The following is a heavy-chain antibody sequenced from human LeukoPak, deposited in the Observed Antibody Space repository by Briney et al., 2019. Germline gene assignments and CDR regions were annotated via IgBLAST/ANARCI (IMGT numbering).Heavy chain of an antibody. J-gene: IGHJ6*02. CDR2: MNPNSGNT. Sequence: GASVKVSCKASGYTFTSYGISWVRQAPGQGLEWMGWMNPNSGNTGYAQKFQGRVTMTRNTSISTAYMELSSLRSEDTAVYYCAYGSGIINYYYYGMDVWGQGTTVTVSS. CDR3: AYGSGIINYYYYGMDV. D-gene: IGHD3-10*01. CDR1: GYTFTSYG. V-gene: IGHV1-8*02.